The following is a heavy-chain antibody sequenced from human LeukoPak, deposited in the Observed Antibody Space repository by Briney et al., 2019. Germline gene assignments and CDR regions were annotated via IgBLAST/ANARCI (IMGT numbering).Heavy chain of an antibody. D-gene: IGHD1-14*01. CDR1: GFTFSSYW. CDR3: SATRSHFDY. J-gene: IGHJ4*02. V-gene: IGHV3-7*01. Sequence: GGSLRLSCAASGFTFSSYWMSWVRQAPGQGLESVANIKQDGSEKYYVDSVKVRFTISRDNAKNSLYLQMNSLRAEDTAVYYCSATRSHFDYWGQGTLVTVSS. CDR2: IKQDGSEK.